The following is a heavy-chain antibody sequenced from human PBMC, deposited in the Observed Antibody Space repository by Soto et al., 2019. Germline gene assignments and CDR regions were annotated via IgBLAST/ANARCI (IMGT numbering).Heavy chain of an antibody. J-gene: IGHJ4*02. Sequence: GESLNTSYKAFGYYFNNYWIGLVRQMAGKGLEWMGIIHTGDSDTRYTPYCRGQVMISADKSISTAYLKWSSVEASDTAMYYCVRVEAIAMVTHYFQSWGQGTLV. CDR2: IHTGDSDT. CDR3: VRVEAIAMVTHYFQS. V-gene: IGHV5-51*01. D-gene: IGHD5-18*01. CDR1: GYYFNNYW.